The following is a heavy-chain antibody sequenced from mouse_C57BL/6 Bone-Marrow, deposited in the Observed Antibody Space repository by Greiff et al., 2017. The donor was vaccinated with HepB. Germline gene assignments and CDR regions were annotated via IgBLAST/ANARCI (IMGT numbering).Heavy chain of an antibody. Sequence: VQLQQSGPELVKPGASVKMSCKASGYTFTDYNMHWVKQSHGKSLEWIGYINPNNGGTSYNQKFKGKATLTVNKSSSTAYMELRSLTSEDSAVYYCARVVDYYGSSPPWYFDVWGTGTTVTVSS. CDR1: GYTFTDYN. CDR3: ARVVDYYGSSPPWYFDV. CDR2: INPNNGGT. D-gene: IGHD1-1*01. V-gene: IGHV1-22*01. J-gene: IGHJ1*03.